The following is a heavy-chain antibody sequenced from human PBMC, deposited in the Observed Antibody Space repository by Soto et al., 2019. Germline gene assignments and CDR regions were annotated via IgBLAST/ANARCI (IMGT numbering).Heavy chain of an antibody. J-gene: IGHJ4*02. CDR1: GFTLSNYW. V-gene: IGHV3-7*01. CDR3: ARAVAAAGCF. Sequence: EVHLVESGGGLVHPGGSLRLSCAASGFTLSNYWMHWVRQAPGKGPEWVANINPDGSETYLVDSVKGRFTISRDNARNSMFLQMNSLRPENTAVYDCARAVAAAGCFWGQGTLVTVSS. D-gene: IGHD6-13*01. CDR2: INPDGSET.